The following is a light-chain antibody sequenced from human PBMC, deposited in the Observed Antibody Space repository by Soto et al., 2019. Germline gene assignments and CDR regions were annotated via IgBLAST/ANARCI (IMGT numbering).Light chain of an antibody. Sequence: DIQMTQSPSTLSASVGDRVTITCRASQSIRSWLAWYQQKPGKAPRLLIYGASILESGVPSRFSGSGSGTEFPLTISSLQHDDFATYYCQQFNSYSPWTFGQGTKVEVK. V-gene: IGKV1-5*01. J-gene: IGKJ1*01. CDR2: GAS. CDR1: QSIRSW. CDR3: QQFNSYSPWT.